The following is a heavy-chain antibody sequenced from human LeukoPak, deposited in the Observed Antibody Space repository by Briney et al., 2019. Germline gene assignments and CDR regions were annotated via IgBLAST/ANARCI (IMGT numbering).Heavy chain of an antibody. V-gene: IGHV1-46*01. CDR2: INPSGGST. D-gene: IGHD4-23*01. CDR1: GYTFTSYY. J-gene: IGHJ4*02. CDR3: ARVDPTVVYDY. Sequence: ASVKVSRKASGYTFTSYYMHWVRQAPGQGLEWMGIINPSGGSTSYAQKFQGRVTMTRDMSTSTVYMELSSLRSEDTAVYYCARVDPTVVYDYWGQGTLVTVSS.